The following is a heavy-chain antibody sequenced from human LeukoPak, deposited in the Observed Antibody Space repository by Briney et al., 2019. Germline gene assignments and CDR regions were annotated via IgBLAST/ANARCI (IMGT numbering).Heavy chain of an antibody. CDR1: GYTFIDYY. V-gene: IGHV1-2*02. Sequence: GASLKVSCKASGYTFIDYYIHWVRQAPGQGLECMGWMNPKTGDTRYEEKFQGRVAMTRETSLTTAYMELSGLNSEDTAMYFCTREVIMGYQQGYFDPWGQGTLVTVSS. D-gene: IGHD2-8*01. J-gene: IGHJ5*02. CDR2: MNPKTGDT. CDR3: TREVIMGYQQGYFDP.